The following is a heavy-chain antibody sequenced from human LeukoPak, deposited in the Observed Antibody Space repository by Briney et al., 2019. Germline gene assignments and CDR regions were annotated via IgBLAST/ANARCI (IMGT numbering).Heavy chain of an antibody. CDR2: ISSHAIYI. J-gene: IGHJ4*02. V-gene: IGHV3-21*01. CDR3: AREWQGGIAAAGTRIEGDY. D-gene: IGHD6-13*01. Sequence: GGSLRLSCAASGFTFRRYSMNWLRQAPGKGLEWVSTISSHAIYIYYADSVKGRFTISRDNSENSVYLQMDSLRAEDTAVYYCAREWQGGIAAAGTRIEGDYWGQGTLVAVSS. CDR1: GFTFRRYS.